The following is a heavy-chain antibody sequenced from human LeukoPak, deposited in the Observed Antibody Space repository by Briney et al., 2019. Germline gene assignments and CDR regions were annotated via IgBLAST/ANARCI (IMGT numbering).Heavy chain of an antibody. V-gene: IGHV4-59*08. J-gene: IGHJ4*02. CDR2: IYDSGNT. D-gene: IGHD3-16*01. Sequence: SETLSLTCTVSGASISSYYCSWIRQPPGKRLEWIGYIYDSGNTNYNPSLKSRVTISRDTSTNQFSLKLTSVSDAGTAVYYCARLESGAYPRTQGDDYWGQGTLVTVSS. CDR3: ARLESGAYPRTQGDDY. CDR1: GASISSYY.